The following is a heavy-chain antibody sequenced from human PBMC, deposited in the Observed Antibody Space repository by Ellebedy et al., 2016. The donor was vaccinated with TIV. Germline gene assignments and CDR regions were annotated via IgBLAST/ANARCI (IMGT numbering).Heavy chain of an antibody. D-gene: IGHD3-22*01. Sequence: PGGSLRLSCAASGFTFVSHAMTWVRQAPGKGLEWVSIISGSGTDTYYADSVKGRFTISRDNSKNTLYLQMNSLRAEDTAVYYCAKGRGGGSDSSAPRYYFDYWGLGTLVTVSS. CDR1: GFTFVSHA. J-gene: IGHJ4*02. CDR3: AKGRGGGSDSSAPRYYFDY. CDR2: ISGSGTDT. V-gene: IGHV3-23*01.